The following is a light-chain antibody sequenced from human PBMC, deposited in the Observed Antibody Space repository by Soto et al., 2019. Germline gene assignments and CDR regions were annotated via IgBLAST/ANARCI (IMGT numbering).Light chain of an antibody. Sequence: QSALTQPASVSGSLGQSITISCTGTSSDVGSYKFVSWYQHPPGIAPKLLIYEGIKRPSGVSNRFSTSKSGSTASLTISGLQAEDEADYYCCSFAHSTMVFGGGTKLTGL. J-gene: IGLJ3*02. CDR3: CSFAHSTMV. CDR2: EGI. V-gene: IGLV2-23*01. CDR1: SSDVGSYKF.